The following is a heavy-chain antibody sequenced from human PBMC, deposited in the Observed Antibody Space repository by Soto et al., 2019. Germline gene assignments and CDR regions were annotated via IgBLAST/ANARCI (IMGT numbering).Heavy chain of an antibody. CDR2: IYYSGST. Sequence: SETLSLTCTVSGGSISSYYWSWIRQPPGKGLEWIGYIYYSGSTNYNPSLKSRVTISVDTSKNQFSLKLSSVTAADTAVYYCARAPRITIFGVVINYGMDVWGQGTTVTVSS. CDR1: GGSISSYY. D-gene: IGHD3-3*01. J-gene: IGHJ6*02. CDR3: ARAPRITIFGVVINYGMDV. V-gene: IGHV4-59*12.